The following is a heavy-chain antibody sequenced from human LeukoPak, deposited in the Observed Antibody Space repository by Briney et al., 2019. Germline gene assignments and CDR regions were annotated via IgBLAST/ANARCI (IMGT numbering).Heavy chain of an antibody. Sequence: PGGSLRLSCAASGFTFSSYAMSWVRQAPGKGLEWVSAISGSGGSTYYADSVKGRFTISRDNSKNTLYLQMNSLRAEDTAAYYCAKVLTGYRDAFDIWGQGTMVTVSS. D-gene: IGHD3-9*01. CDR3: AKVLTGYRDAFDI. V-gene: IGHV3-23*01. CDR1: GFTFSSYA. J-gene: IGHJ3*02. CDR2: ISGSGGST.